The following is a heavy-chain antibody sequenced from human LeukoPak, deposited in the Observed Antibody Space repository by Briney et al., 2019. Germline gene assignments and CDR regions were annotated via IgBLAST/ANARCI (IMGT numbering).Heavy chain of an antibody. V-gene: IGHV3-53*01. CDR1: GFTVSSNY. D-gene: IGHD3-22*01. Sequence: PGGSLRLSCAASGFTVSSNYMSWVRQAPGKGLEWVSVIYSGGSTYYADSVKGRFTISRDNSKNTLYLQMNSLRAEDTAVYYCAKEHYYDNSGPGDYWGQGTLVTVSS. CDR3: AKEHYYDNSGPGDY. J-gene: IGHJ4*02. CDR2: IYSGGST.